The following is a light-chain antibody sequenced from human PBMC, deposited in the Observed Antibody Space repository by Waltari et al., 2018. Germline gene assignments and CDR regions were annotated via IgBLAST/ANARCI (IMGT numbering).Light chain of an antibody. Sequence: EIVMTQSPATLSVSPGERATLSCRASPSVSSNLAWYQQKPGQAPRLLIYGASTRATGIPARFSGSGSGTEFTLTISSMQSEDFAVYYCQQYNDWPPWTFGQGTKVEIK. CDR1: PSVSSN. J-gene: IGKJ1*01. V-gene: IGKV3-15*01. CDR3: QQYNDWPPWT. CDR2: GAS.